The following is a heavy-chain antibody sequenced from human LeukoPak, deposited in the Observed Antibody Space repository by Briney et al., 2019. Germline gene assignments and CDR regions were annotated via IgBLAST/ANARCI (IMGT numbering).Heavy chain of an antibody. CDR2: ISSSSSTI. V-gene: IGHV3-48*01. CDR1: GFTFSSYS. J-gene: IGHJ6*02. D-gene: IGHD3-22*01. Sequence: PGGSLRLSCAASGFTFSSYSMNWVRQAPGKGLEWVSYISSSSSTIYYADSVKGRFTISRDNAKNSLYLQMNSLRAEDTAVYYCARKEYYYDSSGYLSYYYYYGMDVWGQGTTVTVSS. CDR3: ARKEYYYDSSGYLSYYYYYGMDV.